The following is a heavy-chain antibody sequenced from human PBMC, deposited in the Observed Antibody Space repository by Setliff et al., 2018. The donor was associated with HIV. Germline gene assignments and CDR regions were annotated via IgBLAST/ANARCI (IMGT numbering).Heavy chain of an antibody. J-gene: IGHJ4*02. Sequence: GGSLRLSCAASGFTFGSYWMSWVRQAPGQGLEYVAHIKGDGSKTKYVDSVRGRFTISRDNAKKSLYLQMNSLRAEDTAVYYCITDRLPGGGTYYTGFLGYWGLGTLVTVSS. V-gene: IGHV3-7*03. CDR1: GFTFGSYW. D-gene: IGHD1-26*01. CDR3: ITDRLPGGGTYYTGFLGY. CDR2: IKGDGSKT.